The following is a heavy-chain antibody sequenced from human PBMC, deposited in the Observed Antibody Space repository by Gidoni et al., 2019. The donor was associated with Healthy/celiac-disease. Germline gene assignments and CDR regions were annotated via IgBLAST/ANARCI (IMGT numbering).Heavy chain of an antibody. CDR1: GYSCTSYW. V-gene: IGHV5-51*01. CDR3: ARLLKYCSGGSCYADY. CDR2: IYPGDSDT. D-gene: IGHD2-15*01. J-gene: IGHJ4*02. Sequence: EVQLVQSGAEVKKPGESLKISCKGSGYSCTSYWIGWVRQMPGKGLEWLGIIYPGDSDTRYSPSFQGQVTISADKSISTAYLQWSSLKASDTAMYYCARLLKYCSGGSCYADYWGQGTLVTVSS.